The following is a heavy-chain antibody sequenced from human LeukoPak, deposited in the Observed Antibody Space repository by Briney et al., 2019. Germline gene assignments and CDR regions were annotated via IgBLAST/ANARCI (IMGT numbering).Heavy chain of an antibody. CDR3: ARDRGTNYYDY. CDR2: INHSGST. J-gene: IGHJ4*02. D-gene: IGHD2-15*01. CDR1: GGSFSGYY. Sequence: SETLSLTCAVYGGSFSGYYWSWIRQPPGKGLEWIGEINHSGSTNYNPSLKSRVTISVDTSKNQFSLKLSSVTAADTAVYYCARDRGTNYYDYWGQGTLVTVSS. V-gene: IGHV4-34*01.